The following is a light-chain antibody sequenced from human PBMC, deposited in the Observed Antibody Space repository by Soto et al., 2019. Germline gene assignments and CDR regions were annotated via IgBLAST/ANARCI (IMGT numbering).Light chain of an antibody. CDR3: QKHDGVPQ. CDR2: DAS. J-gene: IGKJ3*01. V-gene: IGKV1-33*01. CDR1: QDITNQ. Sequence: DIQMTQSPSSLSASVGDTVTITCQASQDITNQINWYQQRPGKAPNLLIYDASHLETGFPSRFSRSGSGTYFTLTITSLQPEDIATYYCQKHDGVPQFGPGTKVDF.